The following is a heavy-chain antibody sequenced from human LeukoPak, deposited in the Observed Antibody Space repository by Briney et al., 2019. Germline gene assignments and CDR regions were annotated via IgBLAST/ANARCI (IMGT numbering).Heavy chain of an antibody. D-gene: IGHD6-6*01. Sequence: ASVKVSCKASEYTFTSYDINWVRQATGQGLEWMGWISAYNGNTNYAQKLQGRVTVTTDTSTSTAYMELRSLRSDDTAVYYCARDLTRLYSSSPSDYWGQGTLVTVSS. CDR2: ISAYNGNT. CDR3: ARDLTRLYSSSPSDY. J-gene: IGHJ4*02. CDR1: EYTFTSYD. V-gene: IGHV1-18*01.